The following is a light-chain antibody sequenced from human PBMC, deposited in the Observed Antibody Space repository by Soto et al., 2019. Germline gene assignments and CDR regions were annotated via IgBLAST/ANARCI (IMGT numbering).Light chain of an antibody. CDR1: TGAVTSGHY. CDR3: LLSYSGARNVV. CDR2: DTS. V-gene: IGLV7-46*01. J-gene: IGLJ2*01. Sequence: QTVVTQEPSLTVSPGGTVTLTCGSSTGAVTSGHYPYWFQQKPGQAPRTLIYDTSNKHSWTPARFSGSLHGGKAALTLSGAQPEDEAEYHCLLSYSGARNVVFGGGTKVTVL.